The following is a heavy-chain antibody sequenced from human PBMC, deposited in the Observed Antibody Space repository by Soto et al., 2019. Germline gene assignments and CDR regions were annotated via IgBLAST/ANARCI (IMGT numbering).Heavy chain of an antibody. CDR3: ATPQAGYCGGDCYAHFDY. CDR2: ISGSGGST. CDR1: GFTFSSYA. V-gene: IGHV3-23*01. J-gene: IGHJ4*02. Sequence: EVQLLESGGGLVQPGGSLRLSCAASGFTFSSYAMSWVRQAPGKGLEWVSAISGSGGSTYYADSVKGRFTISRDNSKNTLYLQMNSLRAEDTAVYYCATPQAGYCGGDCYAHFDYWGQGTLVTVSS. D-gene: IGHD2-21*02.